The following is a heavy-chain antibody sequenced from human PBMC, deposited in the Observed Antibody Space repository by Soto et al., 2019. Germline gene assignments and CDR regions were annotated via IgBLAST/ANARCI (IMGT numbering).Heavy chain of an antibody. CDR3: AREGRYYDSSGYRARYAFDI. V-gene: IGHV4-61*08. J-gene: IGHJ3*02. CDR1: GSSISSGGYY. D-gene: IGHD3-22*01. CDR2: IYYSGST. Sequence: SETLSLTCTVSGSSISSGGYYWSCIRQHPGKGLEWIGYIYYSGSTNYNPSLKSRVTISVDTSKNQFSLKLSSVTAADTAVYYCAREGRYYDSSGYRARYAFDIWGQGTMVT.